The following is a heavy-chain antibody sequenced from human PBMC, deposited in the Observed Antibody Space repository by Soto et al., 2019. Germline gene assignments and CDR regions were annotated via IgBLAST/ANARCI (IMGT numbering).Heavy chain of an antibody. D-gene: IGHD2-2*01. J-gene: IGHJ6*02. V-gene: IGHV3-30*18. CDR2: MSHDGSHK. CDR1: GFTFSSYG. Sequence: GGSLRLSCAASGFTFSSYGMHWVRQAPGKGLEWVAAMSHDGSHKYYGGSVKGRFTISRDNSKNTLYLEMDSLRPEDTAVYFCAKEGRDSSTSCSRCYSLDVWGQGTPVTVSS. CDR3: AKEGRDSSTSCSRCYSLDV.